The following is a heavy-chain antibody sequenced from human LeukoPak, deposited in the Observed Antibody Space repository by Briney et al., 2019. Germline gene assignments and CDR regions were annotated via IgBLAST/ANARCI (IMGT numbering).Heavy chain of an antibody. Sequence: ASVKVSCKASGYTFTSYYMHWVRQAPGQGLEWMGIINPSGGSTGYAQKFQGRVTMTRDTSTSTVYMELSSLRSEDTAVYYCARDVGRGTFFDYWGQGTLVTVSS. CDR1: GYTFTSYY. D-gene: IGHD1-7*01. V-gene: IGHV1-46*01. J-gene: IGHJ4*02. CDR2: INPSGGST. CDR3: ARDVGRGTFFDY.